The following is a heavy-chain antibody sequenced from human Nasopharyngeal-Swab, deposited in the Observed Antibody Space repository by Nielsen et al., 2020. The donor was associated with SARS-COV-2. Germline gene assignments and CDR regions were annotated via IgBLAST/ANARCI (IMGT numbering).Heavy chain of an antibody. CDR3: ARTRTGYDSFAH. J-gene: IGHJ4*02. Sequence: ASVTVSCKTSRYTFSHYPITWVRPAPAQGLDYIGWISTFNGKTHCAQNLQDRVTLSTDTSTTTAYMEVRGLTSGDTAVYYCARTRTGYDSFAHWGQGTPIAVSS. D-gene: IGHD5-12*01. CDR1: RYTFSHYP. V-gene: IGHV1-18*01. CDR2: ISTFNGKT.